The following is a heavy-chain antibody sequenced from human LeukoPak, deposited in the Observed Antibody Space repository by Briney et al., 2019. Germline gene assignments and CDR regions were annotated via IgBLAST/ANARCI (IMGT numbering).Heavy chain of an antibody. V-gene: IGHV3-21*01. CDR2: ISGSSIYI. J-gene: IGHJ4*02. D-gene: IGHD3-22*01. CDR3: ARDPPYYDSSGYYYDY. Sequence: GGSLRLSCAASGFTFSTYSMNWVRQAPGEGLEWVSSISGSSIYIYYADSVKGRFTISRDNAKNSLYLQMNSLRAEDTAVYYCARDPPYYDSSGYYYDYWGQGTLVTVSS. CDR1: GFTFSTYS.